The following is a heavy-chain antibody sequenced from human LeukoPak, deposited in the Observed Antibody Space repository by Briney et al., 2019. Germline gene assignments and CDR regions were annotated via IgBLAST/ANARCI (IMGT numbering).Heavy chain of an antibody. D-gene: IGHD2-8*01. CDR1: GFSFSSYA. J-gene: IGHJ4*02. Sequence: GGSLRLSCAASGFSFSSYAMSWVRQAPGKGLEWVSSINSGGGSTYYADSVKGRFTISRDNSKNTLYLQMNSLRAEDTAVYYCAKRVCFGPGCWGQGTLVTVAS. CDR3: AKRVCFGPGC. V-gene: IGHV3-23*01. CDR2: INSGGGST.